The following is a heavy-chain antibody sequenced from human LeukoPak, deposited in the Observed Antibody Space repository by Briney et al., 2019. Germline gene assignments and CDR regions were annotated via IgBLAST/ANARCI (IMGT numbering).Heavy chain of an antibody. Sequence: SEILSLTCAVSGASINTHFWSWLRQPAGKGLEWIGRVYGRGSTNYNPSLKSRVTMSVDPSQNHVSLKLISVTAADTAIYYCARDYSKYELLGPGGWFDPWGQGTLVIVSS. CDR2: VYGRGST. CDR3: ARDYSKYELLGPGGWFDP. D-gene: IGHD4-23*01. V-gene: IGHV4-4*07. CDR1: GASINTHF. J-gene: IGHJ5*02.